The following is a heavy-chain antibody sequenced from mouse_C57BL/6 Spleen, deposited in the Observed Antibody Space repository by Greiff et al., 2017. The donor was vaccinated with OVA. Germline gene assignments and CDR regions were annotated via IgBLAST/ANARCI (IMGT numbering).Heavy chain of an antibody. V-gene: IGHV1-52*01. CDR1: GYTFTSYW. CDR3: ARRYYGSSWYFDV. CDR2: IDPSDSET. Sequence: QVQLQQSGAELVRPGSSVKLSCKASGYTFTSYWMHWVKQRPIQGLEWIGNIDPSDSETHYNQKFKDKATLTVDKSSSTAYMQLSSLTSEDSAVYYCARRYYGSSWYFDVWGTGTTLTVSS. D-gene: IGHD1-1*01. J-gene: IGHJ1*03.